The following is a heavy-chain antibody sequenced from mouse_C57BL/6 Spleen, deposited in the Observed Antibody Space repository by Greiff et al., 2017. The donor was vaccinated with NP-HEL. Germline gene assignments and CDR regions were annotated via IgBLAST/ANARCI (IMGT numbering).Heavy chain of an antibody. D-gene: IGHD1-1*01. Sequence: VQLQQSGAELVRPGASVKLSCTASGFNIKDYYMHWVKQRPEQGLEWIGRIDPEDGDTEYAPKFQGKATMTADTSSNTAYLQLSSLTSEDTAVYYCTTGGFITTVVGGGYWGQGTTLTVSS. CDR3: TTGGFITTVVGGGY. V-gene: IGHV14-1*01. CDR2: IDPEDGDT. J-gene: IGHJ2*01. CDR1: GFNIKDYY.